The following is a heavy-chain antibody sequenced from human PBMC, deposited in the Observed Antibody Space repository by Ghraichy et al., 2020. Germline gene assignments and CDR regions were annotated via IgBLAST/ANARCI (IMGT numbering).Heavy chain of an antibody. J-gene: IGHJ4*02. Sequence: GGSLRLSCAASGFTFSSYGMHWVRQAPGKGLEWVAVISYDGSNKYYADSVKGRFTISRDNSKNTLYLQMNSLRAEDTAVYYCAKASPEGWELFDYWGQGTLVTVSS. CDR1: GFTFSSYG. V-gene: IGHV3-30*18. D-gene: IGHD1-26*01. CDR2: ISYDGSNK. CDR3: AKASPEGWELFDY.